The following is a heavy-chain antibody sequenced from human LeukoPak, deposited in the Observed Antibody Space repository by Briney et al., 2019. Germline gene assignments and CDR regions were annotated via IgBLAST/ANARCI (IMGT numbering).Heavy chain of an antibody. CDR3: TTIYSSAWWD. Sequence: GGSLRLSCEASGVTFSSYVMSWVRQAPGKGLEWVGHIKGRTDGGTTDYAAPVKGRFTISRDGSKNTLYLQMNSLKTEDTAVYYCTTIYSSAWWDWGQGTLVTVSS. CDR1: GVTFSSYV. V-gene: IGHV3-15*01. CDR2: IKGRTDGGTT. J-gene: IGHJ4*02. D-gene: IGHD6-19*01.